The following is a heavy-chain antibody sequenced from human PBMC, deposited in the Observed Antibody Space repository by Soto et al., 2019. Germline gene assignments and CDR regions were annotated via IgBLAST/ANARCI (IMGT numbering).Heavy chain of an antibody. CDR2: IWYDGSNK. J-gene: IGHJ3*02. V-gene: IGHV3-33*01. D-gene: IGHD1-1*01. CDR3: ARAGLVRQLKESGPFDI. Sequence: GGSLRLSCAAPGFTFSSYGMHWVRQAPGKGLEWVAVIWYDGSNKYYADSVKGRFTISRDNSKNTLYLQMNSLRAEDTAVYYCARAGLVRQLKESGPFDIWGQGTMVTVSS. CDR1: GFTFSSYG.